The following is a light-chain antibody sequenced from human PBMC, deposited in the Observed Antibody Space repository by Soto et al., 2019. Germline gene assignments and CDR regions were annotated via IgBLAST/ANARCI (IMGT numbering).Light chain of an antibody. CDR1: NIGNKA. CDR2: DDS. Sequence: SYELTQPPSVSVAPGQTARITCGGYNIGNKAVHWYQRRPGQAPVLVVYDDSDRPSGIPERFSGSNSGNTATLTITRVEAGDEADYYCQVWDTSTDHRGVFGTGIKLTVL. CDR3: QVWDTSTDHRGV. J-gene: IGLJ1*01. V-gene: IGLV3-21*02.